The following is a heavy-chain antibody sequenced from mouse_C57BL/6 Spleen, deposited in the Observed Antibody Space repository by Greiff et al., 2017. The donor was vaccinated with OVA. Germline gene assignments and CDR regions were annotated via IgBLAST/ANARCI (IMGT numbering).Heavy chain of an antibody. V-gene: IGHV1-64*01. J-gene: IGHJ1*03. CDR1: GYTFTSYW. Sequence: QVQLQQSGAELVKPGASVKLSCKASGYTFTSYWMHWVKQRPGQGLEWIGMIHPNSGSTNYNEKFKSKATLTVDKSSSTAYMQLSSLTSEDSAVYYCARGDLITTVVAKGYFDVWGTGTTVTVSS. CDR3: ARGDLITTVVAKGYFDV. D-gene: IGHD1-1*01. CDR2: IHPNSGST.